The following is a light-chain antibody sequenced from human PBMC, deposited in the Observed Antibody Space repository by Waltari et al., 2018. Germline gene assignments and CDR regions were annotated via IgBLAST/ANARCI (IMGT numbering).Light chain of an antibody. J-gene: IGKJ4*01. Sequence: EIVLTQSPATLSVSPGERVTLSCRASQTVSSSLAWYQQRPGQAPRLLIYGASSRATGIPDRFSGSGSGTDFTLTISSLEPEDFAVYYCQQHSNWPLTFGGGTKVEIK. CDR3: QQHSNWPLT. CDR2: GAS. CDR1: QTVSSS. V-gene: IGKV3-15*01.